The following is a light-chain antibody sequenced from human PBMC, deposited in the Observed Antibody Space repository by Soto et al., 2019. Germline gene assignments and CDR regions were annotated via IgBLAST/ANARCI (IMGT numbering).Light chain of an antibody. J-gene: IGKJ2*01. CDR1: QGISTY. V-gene: IGKV1-17*03. CDR3: LQHKSYPYI. CDR2: AAS. Sequence: DIQMTQSPSAMSASVGDRVTITCRASQGISTYLAWFQQKPGKVPKRLIYAASNLESGVPPSFSGSGSGTEFTLTISSLQPEDFATYYCLQHKSYPYIVGQGPKLEI.